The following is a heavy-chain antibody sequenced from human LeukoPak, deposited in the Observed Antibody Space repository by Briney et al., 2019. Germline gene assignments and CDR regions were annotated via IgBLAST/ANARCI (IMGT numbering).Heavy chain of an antibody. CDR2: IYYSGST. CDR1: GGSISSYY. Sequence: PSETLSLTCTVSGGSISSYYWSWIRQPPGKGLEWIGYIYYSGSTNYRPSLKSRVTISVDTSKNQFSLKLSSVTAADTAVYYCARDGETGYYDSSGYFFREDSDYWGQGTLVTVSS. D-gene: IGHD3-22*01. V-gene: IGHV4-59*01. J-gene: IGHJ4*02. CDR3: ARDGETGYYDSSGYFFREDSDY.